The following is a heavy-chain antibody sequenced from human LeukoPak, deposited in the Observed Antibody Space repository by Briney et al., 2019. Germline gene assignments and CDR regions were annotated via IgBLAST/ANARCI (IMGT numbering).Heavy chain of an antibody. V-gene: IGHV3-23*01. CDR3: AKAPVAASSDLHY. CDR2: ISGSGGST. J-gene: IGHJ4*02. Sequence: GGSLRLSCAASGFTFSSYSMNWVRQAPGKGLEWVSAISGSGGSTYYADSVKGRFTISRDNSKNTLYLQMNSLRAEDTAVYYCAKAPVAASSDLHYWGQGTLVTVSS. D-gene: IGHD6-19*01. CDR1: GFTFSSYS.